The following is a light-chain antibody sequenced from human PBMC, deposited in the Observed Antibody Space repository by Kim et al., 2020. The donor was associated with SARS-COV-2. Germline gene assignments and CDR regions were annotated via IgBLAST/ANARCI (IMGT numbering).Light chain of an antibody. Sequence: GQPISISCPGTSRDVGGYNQVSWYQQHPGKDPKLMIYDVTNGPSVVSHRCSGSKSANTASLTISGLQAEDEADYYCSSYTSSSTVVFGGGTQLTVL. CDR3: SSYTSSSTVV. CDR2: DVT. J-gene: IGLJ2*01. CDR1: SRDVGGYNQ. V-gene: IGLV2-14*03.